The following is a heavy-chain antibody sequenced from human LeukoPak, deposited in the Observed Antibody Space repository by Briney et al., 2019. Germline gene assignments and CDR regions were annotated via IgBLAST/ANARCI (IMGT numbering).Heavy chain of an antibody. J-gene: IGHJ6*02. V-gene: IGHV1-24*01. CDR1: GYTLTELS. D-gene: IGHD3-3*01. Sequence: ASVKVSCKVSGYTLTELSMHWVRQAPGKGLEWMGGFYPEDGETIYAQKFRGRVTMTEDPSTHTAYLQLSSLRSEVTAVYYCATEMVLSYYDFWSGPNGMDVWGQGTTVTVSS. CDR2: FYPEDGET. CDR3: ATEMVLSYYDFWSGPNGMDV.